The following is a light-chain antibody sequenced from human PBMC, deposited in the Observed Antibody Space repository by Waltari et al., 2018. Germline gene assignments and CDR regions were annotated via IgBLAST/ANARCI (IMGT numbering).Light chain of an antibody. V-gene: IGKV3-11*01. CDR3: QQRSSWPLT. CDR1: QSVSNY. J-gene: IGKJ3*01. Sequence: LSPGEGATLSCRTSQSVSNYLAWYQQRPGQPPRLLIYDASLRATGIPAKFSGSGSGSDFTLTISSLEPEDFAVYYCQQRSSWPLTFGPGTTVEFK. CDR2: DAS.